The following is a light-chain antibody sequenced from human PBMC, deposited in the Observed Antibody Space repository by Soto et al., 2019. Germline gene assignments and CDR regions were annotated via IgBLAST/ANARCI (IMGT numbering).Light chain of an antibody. CDR3: QQFNTYPIP. Sequence: AIQLTQSPYYMSASVGDRVTITCRASQDIRGALAWYQQKPGKPPKLLIFDVSSLQSGVPSRFSGSGSGTDFTLTISSLQPEDFGTYYCQQFNTYPIPFAQGTRLEIK. J-gene: IGKJ5*01. CDR1: QDIRGA. CDR2: DVS. V-gene: IGKV1-13*02.